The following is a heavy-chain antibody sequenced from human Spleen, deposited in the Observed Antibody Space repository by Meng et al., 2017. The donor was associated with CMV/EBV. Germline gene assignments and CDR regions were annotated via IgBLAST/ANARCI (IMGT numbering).Heavy chain of an antibody. D-gene: IGHD2-2*02. Sequence: YTFTSYGISWVRQAPGQGLEWMGWISPYSVNTNHAQNLQDRVTMSTDTSTSTAYMELRSLRSDDTAVYYCARHCSSTGCDSEYDALDVWGQGTLVTVSS. J-gene: IGHJ4*01. CDR1: YTFTSYG. CDR3: ARHCSSTGCDSEYDALDV. V-gene: IGHV1-18*01. CDR2: ISPYSVNT.